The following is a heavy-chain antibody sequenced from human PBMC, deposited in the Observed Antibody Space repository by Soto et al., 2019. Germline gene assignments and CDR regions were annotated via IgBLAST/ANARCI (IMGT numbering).Heavy chain of an antibody. V-gene: IGHV3-33*01. CDR2: IWYDGSNK. CDR1: GFTFSSYG. Sequence: AGGSLRLSCAASGFTFSSYGMHWVRQAPGKGLEWVAVIWYDGSNKYYADSVKGRFTISRDNSKNTLYLQMNSLRAEDTAVYYCARVHYYDSSGPFDYWGQGTLVTVSS. D-gene: IGHD3-22*01. CDR3: ARVHYYDSSGPFDY. J-gene: IGHJ4*02.